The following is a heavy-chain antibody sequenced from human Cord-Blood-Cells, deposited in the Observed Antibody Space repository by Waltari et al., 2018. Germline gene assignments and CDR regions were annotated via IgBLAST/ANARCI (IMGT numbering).Heavy chain of an antibody. Sequence: EVQLLESGGGLVQPGGSLRLSCAASGFTFSSYAMSWVRQAPGKGLEWVSAISGSGGSTYYADSVKGRFTISRDKSKNTLYLQMNSLRAEDTAVYYCAKDYLSSSWYDYWGQGTLVTVSS. V-gene: IGHV3-23*01. CDR2: ISGSGGST. CDR3: AKDYLSSSWYDY. J-gene: IGHJ4*02. D-gene: IGHD6-13*01. CDR1: GFTFSSYA.